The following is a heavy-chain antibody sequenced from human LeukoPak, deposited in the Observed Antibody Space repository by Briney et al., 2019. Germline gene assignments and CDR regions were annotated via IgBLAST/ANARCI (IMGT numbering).Heavy chain of an antibody. CDR1: GGSISTYY. CDR2: ISYTVTS. J-gene: IGHJ4*02. Sequence: SETLSLTCTVSGGSISTYYWSWIRQPPGRGLEWIGYISYTVTSNYNPSLKSRVTISVDTSKNQFSLKLSSVTAADTAVYYCARVGDWNDLVYWGQGTLVTVSS. V-gene: IGHV4-59*01. CDR3: ARVGDWNDLVY. D-gene: IGHD1-1*01.